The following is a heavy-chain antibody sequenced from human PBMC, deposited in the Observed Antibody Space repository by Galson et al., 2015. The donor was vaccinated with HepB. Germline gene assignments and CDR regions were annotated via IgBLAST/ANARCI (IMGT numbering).Heavy chain of an antibody. CDR1: GFTFSSYW. V-gene: IGHV3-7*01. Sequence: SLRLSCAASGFTFSSYWMSWVRQAPGKGLEWVANIKQDGSEKYYVDSVKGRFTISRDNAKNSLYLQMNSLRAEDTAVYYCARDIAAAAGAYYYYYMDVWGKGTTVTVSS. J-gene: IGHJ6*03. D-gene: IGHD6-13*01. CDR3: ARDIAAAAGAYYYYYMDV. CDR2: IKQDGSEK.